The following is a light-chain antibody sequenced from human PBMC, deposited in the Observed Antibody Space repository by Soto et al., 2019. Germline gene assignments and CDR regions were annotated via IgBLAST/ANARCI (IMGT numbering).Light chain of an antibody. CDR3: FSYTSSGTYV. CDR1: SSDVGNYKY. J-gene: IGLJ1*01. CDR2: EVS. V-gene: IGLV2-14*01. Sequence: QSVLAQPASVSVSPRQSITISGTGTSSDVGNYKYVSWYQQHPGKAPKLMIYEVSNRPSGVSNRFSGSKSGNTASLTISGLQAEDETDYYCFSYTSSGTYVFGTGTKVTVL.